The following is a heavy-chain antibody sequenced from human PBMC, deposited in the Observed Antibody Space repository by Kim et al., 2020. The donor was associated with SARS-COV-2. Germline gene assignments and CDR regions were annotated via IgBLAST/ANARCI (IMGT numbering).Heavy chain of an antibody. Sequence: GESLKISCKGSGYSFTSYWISWVRQMPGKGLEWVGRIDPSDSYTNYSPSFQGHVTISADKSISTAYLQWSSLKASDTAMYYCAIVVSGYSSGWYVSQGDYWGQGTLVTVSS. J-gene: IGHJ4*02. D-gene: IGHD6-19*01. CDR1: GYSFTSYW. V-gene: IGHV5-10-1*01. CDR3: AIVVSGYSSGWYVSQGDY. CDR2: IDPSDSYT.